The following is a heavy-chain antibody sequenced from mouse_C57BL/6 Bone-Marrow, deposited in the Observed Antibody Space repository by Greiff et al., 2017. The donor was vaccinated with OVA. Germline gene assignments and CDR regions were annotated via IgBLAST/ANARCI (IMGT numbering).Heavy chain of an antibody. D-gene: IGHD2-4*01. Sequence: VQLQQSGPGLVAPSQSLSITCTVSGFSLTSYGVSWVRQPPGKGLEWLGVIWGDGSTNYHSALISRLSISKDNSKSQVCLKLNRLQTDDIATYDCAKGGYDFAFAYWGQGTLVTVSA. V-gene: IGHV2-3*01. J-gene: IGHJ3*01. CDR2: IWGDGST. CDR1: GFSLTSYG. CDR3: AKGGYDFAFAY.